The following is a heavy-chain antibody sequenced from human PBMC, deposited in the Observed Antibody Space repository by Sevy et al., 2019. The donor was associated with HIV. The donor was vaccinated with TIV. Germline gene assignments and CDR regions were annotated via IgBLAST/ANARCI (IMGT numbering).Heavy chain of an antibody. J-gene: IGHJ4*02. CDR3: RSLDLVVTGATFRGRNQQTIDW. CDR2: IKSKGDNYAT. CDR1: GFSFRDSA. D-gene: IGHD2-21*02. V-gene: IGHV3-73*01. Sequence: GGSLRLSCEASGFSFRDSAVHWVRQPFGKGLEWVGRIKSKGDNYATLYSSSVKGRFIKSRDDSRNTSYLQINSLQTEEMAIYYCRSLDLVVTGATFRGRNQQTIDWWGQGSLVTVSS.